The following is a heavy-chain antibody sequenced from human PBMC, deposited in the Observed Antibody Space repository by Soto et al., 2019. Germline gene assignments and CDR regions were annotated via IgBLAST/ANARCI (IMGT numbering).Heavy chain of an antibody. J-gene: IGHJ6*03. CDR3: AKFISTSRYYYYYMDV. CDR2: ISGSGGST. Sequence: GGSLRLSCAASGFTFSSYAMSWVRQAPGKGLEWVSAISGSGGSTYYADSVKGRFTISRDNSKNTLYLQMNSLRAEDTAVYYCAKFISTSRYYYYYMDVWGKGTTVTVSS. V-gene: IGHV3-23*01. CDR1: GFTFSSYA. D-gene: IGHD2-2*01.